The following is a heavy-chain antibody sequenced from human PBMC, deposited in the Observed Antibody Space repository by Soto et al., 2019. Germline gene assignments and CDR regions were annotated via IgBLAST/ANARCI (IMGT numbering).Heavy chain of an antibody. V-gene: IGHV4-30-4*08. CDR1: GGSISSEYYH. Sequence: QVLLQQSGPGLVEPSQTLSLTCAVSGGSISSEYYHWTWIRQSPGKGLEWIGYIHYTGAIMYNPSFKSRLTMSVDTSKNQFSLQLTSVTAADTAVYFCAREDDGGDRDYYALGVWGQGTTVTVSS. D-gene: IGHD3-16*01. J-gene: IGHJ6*02. CDR3: AREDDGGDRDYYALGV. CDR2: IHYTGAI.